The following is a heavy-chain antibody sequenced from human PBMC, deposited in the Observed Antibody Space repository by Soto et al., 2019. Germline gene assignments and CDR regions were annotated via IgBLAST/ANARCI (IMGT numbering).Heavy chain of an antibody. J-gene: IGHJ6*03. V-gene: IGHV6-1*01. CDR3: ARVGYCSGGSCYSGDYYYYMDV. CDR1: GDSVSSNSAA. CDR2: TYYRSKWYN. Sequence: SQTLSLTCAISGDSVSSNSAAWNWIRQSPSRGLEWLGRTYYRSKWYNDYAVSVKSRITINPDTSKNQFSLQLNSVTPEDTAVYYCARVGYCSGGSCYSGDYYYYMDVWGKGTTVTVSS. D-gene: IGHD2-15*01.